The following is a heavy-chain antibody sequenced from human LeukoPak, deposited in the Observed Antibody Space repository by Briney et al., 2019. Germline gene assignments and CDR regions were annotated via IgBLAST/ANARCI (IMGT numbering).Heavy chain of an antibody. CDR2: FDPEDGET. D-gene: IGHD3-10*01. Sequence: ASVKVSCKVSGYTLTELSMHWVRQAPGKGLEWMGGFDPEDGETIYAQKFQGRVTMTRDTSTSTVYMELSSLRSEDTAVYYCARAQEYGSGSYDDYWGQGTLVTVSS. J-gene: IGHJ4*02. CDR1: GYTLTELS. CDR3: ARAQEYGSGSYDDY. V-gene: IGHV1-24*01.